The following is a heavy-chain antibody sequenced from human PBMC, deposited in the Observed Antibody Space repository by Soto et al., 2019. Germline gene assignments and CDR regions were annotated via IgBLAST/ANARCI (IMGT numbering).Heavy chain of an antibody. CDR2: IWYDGSNK. Sequence: GSLRLSCAASGFTFSSYGMHWVRQAPGRGLEWVAVIWYDGSNKYYADSVKGRFTISRDNSKNTLYLQMNSLRAEDTAVYYCARDTASGYYANFDYCGQGTLVTFSS. J-gene: IGHJ4*02. V-gene: IGHV3-33*01. CDR1: GFTFSSYG. CDR3: ARDTASGYYANFDY. D-gene: IGHD3-22*01.